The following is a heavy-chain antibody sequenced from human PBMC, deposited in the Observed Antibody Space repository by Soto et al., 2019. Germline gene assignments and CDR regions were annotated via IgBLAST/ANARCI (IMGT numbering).Heavy chain of an antibody. J-gene: IGHJ4*02. Sequence: QVQLVQSGAEVKKPGASVKISCKASGYTFIHYYIHWVRQAPGQGMEWMAIINTNGGSTNYAQTFQGRATVTSDTSTTTVSMELNSLESDDTAVYFCASSLRQGDFWGEGSLVPVSS. CDR1: GYTFIHYY. CDR2: INTNGGST. V-gene: IGHV1-46*01. CDR3: ASSLRQGDF. D-gene: IGHD2-21*01.